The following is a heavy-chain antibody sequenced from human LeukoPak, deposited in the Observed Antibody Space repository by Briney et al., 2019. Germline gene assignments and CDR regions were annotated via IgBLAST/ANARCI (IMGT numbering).Heavy chain of an antibody. CDR2: ISRSSSTI. J-gene: IGHJ4*02. V-gene: IGHV3-48*02. Sequence: PGGSLRLSCAASGFTFSSYRMNWVRQAPGKGLEWVSYISRSSSTIYYTDSVKGRFTISRDNAKNSLYLQMNGLRDEDTAVYYCARDLYGDYVFDYWGQGALVTVSS. D-gene: IGHD4-17*01. CDR1: GFTFSSYR. CDR3: ARDLYGDYVFDY.